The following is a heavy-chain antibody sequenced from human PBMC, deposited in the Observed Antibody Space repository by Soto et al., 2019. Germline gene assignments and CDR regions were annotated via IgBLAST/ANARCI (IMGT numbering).Heavy chain of an antibody. CDR3: ARLRIATNNYKWFDP. Sequence: SETLSLTCSVSGAALNGGNYYWSWIRQVPGKGLEWIGHIYVTGAVDYNPSLRDRITISQDTSERQFSLNLRLVTAADTAVYYCARLRIATNNYKWFDPWGQGTLVTRLL. J-gene: IGHJ5*02. CDR2: IYVTGAV. V-gene: IGHV4-31*03. D-gene: IGHD2-21*01. CDR1: GAALNGGNYY.